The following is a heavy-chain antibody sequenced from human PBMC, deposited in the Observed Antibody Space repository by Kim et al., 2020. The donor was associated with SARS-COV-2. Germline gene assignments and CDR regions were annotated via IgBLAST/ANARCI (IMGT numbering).Heavy chain of an antibody. CDR3: ARAPNLGGYRYYYYGMDV. CDR1: GFTFSSYS. J-gene: IGHJ6*02. CDR2: ISSSSSYI. V-gene: IGHV3-21*01. D-gene: IGHD3-22*01. Sequence: GGSLRLSCAASGFTFSSYSMNWVRQAPGKGLEWVSSISSSSSYIYYADSVKGRFTISRDNAKNSLYLQMNSLRAEDTAVYYCARAPNLGGYRYYYYGMDVWGQGTTVTVSS.